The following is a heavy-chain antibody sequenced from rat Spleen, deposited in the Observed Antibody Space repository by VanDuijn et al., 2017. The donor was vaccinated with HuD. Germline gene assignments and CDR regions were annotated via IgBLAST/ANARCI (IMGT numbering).Heavy chain of an antibody. J-gene: IGHJ4*01. V-gene: IGHV5-31*01. CDR2: ITNTGSST. CDR3: TRVNTMGHGMEA. Sequence: EVQLVESGGGLVQPGRSLKLSCVASGFIFKNYWMTWVRQAPGKGLEWVASITNTGSSTYYSDSVKGRFTISRDNAKSTLYLQMNSLRSEDTATYYCTRVNTMGHGMEAWGQGASVTVSS. CDR1: GFIFKNYW. D-gene: IGHD1-7*01.